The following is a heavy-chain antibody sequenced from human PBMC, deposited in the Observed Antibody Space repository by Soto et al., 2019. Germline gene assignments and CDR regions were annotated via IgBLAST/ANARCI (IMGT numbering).Heavy chain of an antibody. CDR2: IFPGDSDT. CDR1: GYNFITYW. D-gene: IGHD6-19*01. Sequence: PGESLKISCKGSGYNFITYWIGWVRQMPGKGLEWMGIIFPGDSDTRYSPSFQGQVTISADKSTTTAYLQWSSLKASDTAMYYCARLQYASGWYLDQWGQGTLVTVSS. V-gene: IGHV5-51*01. CDR3: ARLQYASGWYLDQ. J-gene: IGHJ4*02.